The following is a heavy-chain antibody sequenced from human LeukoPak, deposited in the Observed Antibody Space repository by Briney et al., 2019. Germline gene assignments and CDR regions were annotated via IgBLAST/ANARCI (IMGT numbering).Heavy chain of an antibody. V-gene: IGHV4-59*08. J-gene: IGHJ3*02. CDR1: GGSISSYY. D-gene: IGHD4-17*01. CDR2: IYYSGST. Sequence: PSETLSLTCTVSGGSISSYYWSWIRQPPGKGLEWIGYIYYSGSTNYNPSLKSRVTISVDTSKNQFSLKLSSVTAADTAVYYCASNDYGDYNAFDIWGQGTMVTVSS. CDR3: ASNDYGDYNAFDI.